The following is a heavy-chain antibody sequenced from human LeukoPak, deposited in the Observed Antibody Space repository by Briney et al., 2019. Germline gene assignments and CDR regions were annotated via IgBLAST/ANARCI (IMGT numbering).Heavy chain of an antibody. CDR3: AKDSSGPDFDY. CDR1: GFTFSSYA. J-gene: IGHJ4*02. V-gene: IGHV3-23*01. Sequence: TGGSLRLSCAASGFTFSSYALNWVRQAPGKGLEWVSAISGSGGTTYYADSVKGRFTISRDNSKNTLYLQMNSLRAEDTAVYYCAKDSSGPDFDYWGQGTLVTVSS. CDR2: ISGSGGTT. D-gene: IGHD1-26*01.